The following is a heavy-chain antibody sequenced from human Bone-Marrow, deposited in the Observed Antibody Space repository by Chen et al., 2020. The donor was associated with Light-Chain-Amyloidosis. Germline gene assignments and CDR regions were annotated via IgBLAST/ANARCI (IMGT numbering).Heavy chain of an antibody. CDR2: MHHTGKT. D-gene: IGHD1-26*01. Sequence: QVQLQESGPGLVKPSETLSLTCVVSGLSVSRDYYWAWIRQPPGKGLEWIGNMHHTGKTYYNPSLKSRVTLSIDTSKNQFSLNLTSVTATDTAVYYCVRDVMSTTGHRWFESWGQGTVVTVS. CDR3: VRDVMSTTGHRWFES. V-gene: IGHV4-38-2*02. CDR1: GLSVSRDYY. J-gene: IGHJ5*01.